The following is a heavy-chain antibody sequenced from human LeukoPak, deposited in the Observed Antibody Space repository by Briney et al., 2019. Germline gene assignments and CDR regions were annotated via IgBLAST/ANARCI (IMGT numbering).Heavy chain of an antibody. Sequence: PGGSLRLSCAASGFTFSSYWMSWVRQAPGKGLEWVANIKQGGSEKYYVDSVKGRFTISRDNAKNSLYLQMNSLRAEDTAVYYCARDPSVTVTNAFDIWGQGTMVTVSS. J-gene: IGHJ3*02. CDR2: IKQGGSEK. V-gene: IGHV3-7*01. D-gene: IGHD4-11*01. CDR3: ARDPSVTVTNAFDI. CDR1: GFTFSSYW.